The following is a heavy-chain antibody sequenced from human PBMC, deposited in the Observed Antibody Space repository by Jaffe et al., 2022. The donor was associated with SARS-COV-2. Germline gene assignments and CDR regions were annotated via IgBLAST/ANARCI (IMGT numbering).Heavy chain of an antibody. V-gene: IGHV3-21*02. D-gene: IGHD3-22*01. Sequence: QLVQSGGGLVKPGGSLKLSCSASGFNFNSYTMTWVRQAPGKGLELVASLTTPHLYTHYADSVRDRFTISRDNAENSLFLQMDSLRVEDTAVYYCARVFGGTPPGFPYDSSAYNLHCFDYWGQGALVTVSS. J-gene: IGHJ4*02. CDR1: GFNFNSYT. CDR3: ARVFGGTPPGFPYDSSAYNLHCFDY. CDR2: LTTPHLYT.